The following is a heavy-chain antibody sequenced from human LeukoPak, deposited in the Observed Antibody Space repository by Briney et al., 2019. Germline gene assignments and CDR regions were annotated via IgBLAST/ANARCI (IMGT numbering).Heavy chain of an antibody. V-gene: IGHV4-59*01. CDR3: AREDAQEGTNAFDI. CDR1: GGSISSYY. CDR2: IYYSGST. J-gene: IGHJ3*02. Sequence: SETLSLTCTVSGGSISSYYWSWIRQPPGKGLEWIGYIYYSGSTNYNPSLKSRVTISVDTSKNQFSLELTSVTAADTAVYYCAREDAQEGTNAFDIWGQGTMVTVSS. D-gene: IGHD2-2*01.